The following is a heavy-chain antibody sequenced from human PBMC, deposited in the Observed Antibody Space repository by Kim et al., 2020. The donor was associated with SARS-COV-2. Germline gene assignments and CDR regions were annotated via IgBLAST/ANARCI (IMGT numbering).Heavy chain of an antibody. CDR1: GYTFTSCP. V-gene: IGHV1-3*04. D-gene: IGHD3-10*01. J-gene: IGHJ4*02. Sequence: ASVKVSCQASGYTFTSCPIHWVRQAPGQRPEWMGRINTDNANTQYSQKFQGRVTFTRDTSATIAYMELTGLRSEDTAVYYCTRGRGKSRSHALWTYWGQG. CDR2: INTDNANT. CDR3: TRGRGKSRSHALWTY.